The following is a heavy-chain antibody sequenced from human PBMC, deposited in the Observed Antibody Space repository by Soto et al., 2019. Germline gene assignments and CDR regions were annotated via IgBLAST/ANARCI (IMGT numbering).Heavy chain of an antibody. D-gene: IGHD2-15*01. CDR2: TYYRSKWYN. V-gene: IGHV6-1*01. J-gene: IGHJ6*02. CDR3: ARDIVVVAARYYYYYYGMDV. CDR1: GDSVSSNSAA. Sequence: SQTLSLTCAISGDSVSSNSAAWNWIRQSPSRGLEWLGRTYYRSKWYNDYAVSVKSRITINPDTSKNQFSLQLNSVTPEDTAVYYCARDIVVVAARYYYYYYGMDVWGQGTTVTVSS.